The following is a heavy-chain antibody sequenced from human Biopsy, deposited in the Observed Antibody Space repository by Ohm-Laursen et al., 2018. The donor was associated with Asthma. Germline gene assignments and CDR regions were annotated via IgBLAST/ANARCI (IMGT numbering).Heavy chain of an antibody. D-gene: IGHD6-13*01. CDR2: VYSTGST. V-gene: IGHV4-59*01. J-gene: IGHJ4*02. CDR1: PGSISDYY. Sequence: SETLSLTCSVSPGSISDYYWNWIRQFPGKGLEWIGYVYSTGSTRYNPSLKRRVTISVDTSINQVSLRLSSVTAADTAMYYCARATSTWSQSGPHYFDHWGQGALVTVSS. CDR3: ARATSTWSQSGPHYFDH.